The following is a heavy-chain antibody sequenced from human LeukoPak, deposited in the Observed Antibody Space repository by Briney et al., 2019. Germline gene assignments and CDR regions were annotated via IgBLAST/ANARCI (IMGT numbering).Heavy chain of an antibody. CDR3: AKDRSTRVLTVTGIFHY. D-gene: IGHD6-19*01. V-gene: IGHV3-23*01. CDR2: ISGSGGST. CDR1: GFPFSSYA. J-gene: IGHJ4*02. Sequence: GGSLRLSCAASGFPFSSYAMSWVRQAPGKGLEWVSSISGSGGSTYYADSVKGRFTISRDNTKNTLFLQMNSLRAEDTAVYYCAKDRSTRVLTVTGIFHYWRQGTLVTVSS.